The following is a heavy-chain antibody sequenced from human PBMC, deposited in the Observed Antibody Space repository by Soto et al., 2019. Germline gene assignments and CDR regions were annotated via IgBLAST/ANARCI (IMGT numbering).Heavy chain of an antibody. V-gene: IGHV1-46*01. Sequence: QVQLVQSGAEVKKPGASVKVSCKASGYTFTSYYMHWVRQAPGQGLEGMGIINPSGGSTSYAQKFQGRVTMTRDTSTSTVYMELSSLRSEDAAVYYCARCGRTTVTYWYFDLWGRGTLVTASS. D-gene: IGHD4-17*01. CDR2: INPSGGST. J-gene: IGHJ2*01. CDR1: GYTFTSYY. CDR3: ARCGRTTVTYWYFDL.